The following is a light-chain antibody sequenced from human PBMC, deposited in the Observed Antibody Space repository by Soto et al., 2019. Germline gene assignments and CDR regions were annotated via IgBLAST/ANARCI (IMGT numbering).Light chain of an antibody. CDR3: QQGDKFPLT. J-gene: IGKJ2*01. Sequence: DIQMTQSPPSVSASVGDTVTVSCRASQGCSSSLAWYQHKPGKAPKLLIYGASTVQSWVPSRFSGSGSATDFTLTIRSLQPEDFATYYCQQGDKFPLTFGQGTRVDI. CDR2: GAS. CDR1: QGCSSS. V-gene: IGKV1-12*01.